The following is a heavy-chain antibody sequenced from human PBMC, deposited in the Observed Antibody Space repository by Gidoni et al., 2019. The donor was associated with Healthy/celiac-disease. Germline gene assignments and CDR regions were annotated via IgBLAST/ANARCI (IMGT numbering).Heavy chain of an antibody. CDR1: GFTLSSSP. V-gene: IGHV3-23*01. D-gene: IGHD4-17*01. CDR3: ARDGFTVTTYLGYYYGMDV. CDR2: ISCNGGST. J-gene: IGHJ6*02. Sequence: EVQLLESGGGLVKTGGSLSLPWAAYGFTLSSSPMCWARQAPGKGLVLVSAISCNGGSTYYADSVKGRFTISGDNSKNTLYLQMNSLRAEDTAVYYCARDGFTVTTYLGYYYGMDVWGQGTTVTVSS.